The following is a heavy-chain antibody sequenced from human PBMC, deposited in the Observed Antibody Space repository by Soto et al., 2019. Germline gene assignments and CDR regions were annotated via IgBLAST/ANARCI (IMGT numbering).Heavy chain of an antibody. CDR2: IIPIFGTA. J-gene: IGHJ6*02. CDR3: ARDGYSGYDWDYYYGMDV. V-gene: IGHV1-69*13. Sequence: ASVKVSCKASGGTFSSYAISWVRQAPGQGLEWMGGIIPIFGTANYAQKFQGRVTITADESTSTAYMELSSLRSEDTAVYYCARDGYSGYDWDYYYGMDVWGQGTTVTVS. D-gene: IGHD5-12*01. CDR1: GGTFSSYA.